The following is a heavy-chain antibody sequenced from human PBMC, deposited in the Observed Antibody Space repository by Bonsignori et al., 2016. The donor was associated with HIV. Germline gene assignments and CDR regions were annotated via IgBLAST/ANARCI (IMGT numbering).Heavy chain of an antibody. J-gene: IGHJ4*02. CDR3: AKEKDTIYFDS. D-gene: IGHD5-18*01. Sequence: GGSLRLSCVTSGFTFKRYTIHWVRQVPGKGLEWVSLIDGTGRTYYADSVRGRFSISRDNRRSSLYLQMDGLRTEDSAFYYCAKEKDTIYFDSWGQGALVTVSS. CDR1: GFTFKRYT. CDR2: IDGTGRT. V-gene: IGHV3-43*01.